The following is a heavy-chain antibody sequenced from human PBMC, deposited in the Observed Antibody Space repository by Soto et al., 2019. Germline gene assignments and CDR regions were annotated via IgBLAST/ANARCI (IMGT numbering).Heavy chain of an antibody. CDR1: GYNFGNYW. CDR3: ARHHQGNYNYYGLDV. Sequence: GESLKISCKGSGYNFGNYWIGWVRQMPGKGLELMGIIYPGDSETIYSPSFQGQVTISADKSLRTAYLQWSSLKASDTAIYYCARHHQGNYNYYGLDVWGQGTTVTVSS. CDR2: IYPGDSET. J-gene: IGHJ6*02. V-gene: IGHV5-51*01.